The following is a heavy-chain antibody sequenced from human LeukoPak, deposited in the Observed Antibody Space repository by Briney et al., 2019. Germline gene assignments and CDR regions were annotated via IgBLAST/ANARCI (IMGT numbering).Heavy chain of an antibody. CDR2: IRYDGSNK. CDR3: AKDGMEPFIYDNVGSWDY. Sequence: PGGSLRLSCAASGFTFSSYGMHWVRQAPGKGLEWVAFIRYDGSNKYYADSVKGRFTISRDNSKNTLYLQMNSLRAEDTAVYYCAKDGMEPFIYDNVGSWDYWGQGTLVTVSS. V-gene: IGHV3-30*02. D-gene: IGHD3-16*01. CDR1: GFTFSSYG. J-gene: IGHJ4*02.